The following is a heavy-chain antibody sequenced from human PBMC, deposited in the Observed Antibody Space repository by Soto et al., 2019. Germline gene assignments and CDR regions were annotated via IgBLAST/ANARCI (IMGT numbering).Heavy chain of an antibody. CDR3: AHHRLTYYFDY. D-gene: IGHD3-9*01. V-gene: IGHV2-5*02. CDR1: GFSLSTSGVG. Sequence: QITLKESGPTLVKPTQTLTLTCTFSGFSLSTSGVGVGWIRQPPGKALEWLARIYLDDDKRYSPSLKSRLTNTKDPAKNQVVLTMTNMDPVDTATYYCAHHRLTYYFDYWGQGTLVTVSS. J-gene: IGHJ4*02. CDR2: IYLDDDK.